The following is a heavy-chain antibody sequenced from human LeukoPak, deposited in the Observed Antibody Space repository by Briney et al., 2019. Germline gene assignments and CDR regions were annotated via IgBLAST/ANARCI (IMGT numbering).Heavy chain of an antibody. J-gene: IGHJ6*03. Sequence: ASVKVSCKASGGTFSSYAISWVRQAPGQGLEWMGGIIPIFGTANYAQKFQGRVTITTDESTSTAYMELSSLRSEDTAVYYCARVHHPPTTRHDLRYYYYMDVWGKGTTVTVSS. V-gene: IGHV1-69*05. CDR1: GGTFSSYA. CDR2: IIPIFGTA. CDR3: ARVHHPPTTRHDLRYYYYMDV. D-gene: IGHD1-1*01.